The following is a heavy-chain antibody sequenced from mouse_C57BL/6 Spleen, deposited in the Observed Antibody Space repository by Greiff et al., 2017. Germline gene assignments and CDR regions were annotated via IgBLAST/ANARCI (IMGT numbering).Heavy chain of an antibody. V-gene: IGHV2-3*01. CDR1: GFSLTSYG. CDR2: IWGDGST. Sequence: QVQLQQSGPGLVAPSQSLSITCTVSGFSLTSYGVSWVRQPPGKGLEWLGVIWGDGSTNYHSALISSLGISKDNSKCQIFLKLNSLQTDDAATYYCAKQGYAMDYWGQGTSVTVSS. J-gene: IGHJ4*01. CDR3: AKQGYAMDY.